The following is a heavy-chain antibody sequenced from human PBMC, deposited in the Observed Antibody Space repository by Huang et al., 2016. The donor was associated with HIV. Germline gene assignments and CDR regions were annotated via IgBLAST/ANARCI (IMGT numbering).Heavy chain of an antibody. Sequence: EVQLMASGGGLVQPGGSLRLSCAASGFTFSTYNMNWVRQAPGKGLEWVSYITSSSGSIYYADSVKGRFTISRDNAKNSLYLKMNSLRAEDTAVYYCARFGSYYYGSGSYLDAFDIWGQGTMVTVSS. CDR2: ITSSSGSI. J-gene: IGHJ3*02. V-gene: IGHV3-48*01. D-gene: IGHD3-10*01. CDR3: ARFGSYYYGSGSYLDAFDI. CDR1: GFTFSTYN.